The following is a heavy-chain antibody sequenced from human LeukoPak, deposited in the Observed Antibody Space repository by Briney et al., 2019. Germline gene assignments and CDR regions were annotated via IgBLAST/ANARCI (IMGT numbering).Heavy chain of an antibody. CDR2: TYYRSKWYN. D-gene: IGHD3-10*01. J-gene: IGHJ4*02. Sequence: SQTLSLTCAISGDSVSSNSAAWNWIRPSPSRGLEWLGRTYYRSKWYNDYGVSVKSRITINPDTSKNQFSLQLNSVTPEDTALYYCARGVLSYYFDYWGQGTLVTVS. CDR1: GDSVSSNSAA. CDR3: ARGVLSYYFDY. V-gene: IGHV6-1*01.